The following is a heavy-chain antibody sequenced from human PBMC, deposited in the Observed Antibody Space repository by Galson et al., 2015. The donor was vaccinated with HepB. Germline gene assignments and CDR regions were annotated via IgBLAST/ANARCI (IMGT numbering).Heavy chain of an antibody. CDR1: GFTFSSYG. V-gene: IGHV3-33*01. CDR2: IRYDGSNK. Sequence: SLRLSCAASGFTFSSYGMHWVRQAPGKGQEWVAVIRYDGSNKYYADSVKGRFTISRDNSKNTLYLQMNSLRAEDTAVYYCARDLVLLYDFWSGPSYGMDVWGQGTTVTVSS. D-gene: IGHD3-3*01. CDR3: ARDLVLLYDFWSGPSYGMDV. J-gene: IGHJ6*02.